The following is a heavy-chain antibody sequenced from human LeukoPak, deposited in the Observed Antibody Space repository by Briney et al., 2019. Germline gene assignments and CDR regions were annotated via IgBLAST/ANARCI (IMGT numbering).Heavy chain of an antibody. V-gene: IGHV1-18*01. D-gene: IGHD3-22*01. CDR1: DYTFTSFG. J-gene: IGHJ4*02. CDR2: ISVYNGNI. CDR3: ARVGMYDSSGYCDY. Sequence: ASVKVSCKASDYTFTSFGITWVRQAPGQGLEWMGWISVYNGNINYAQKLQGRVTMTTDTSTSTAYMELRSLRSDDTAVYYCARVGMYDSSGYCDYWGQGTLVTVSS.